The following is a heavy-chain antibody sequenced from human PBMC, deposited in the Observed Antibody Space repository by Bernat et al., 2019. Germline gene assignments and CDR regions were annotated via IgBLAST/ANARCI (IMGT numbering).Heavy chain of an antibody. D-gene: IGHD2-2*01. Sequence: QLQLQESGPGLVKPSETLSLTCTVSGGSISSSSYYWGWIRQPPGKGLEWIGSIYYSGSTYYNPSLKSRVTISVDTSKNQFSLKLCSVTAADTAVYYCARLPTVGRVVPAALFDYWGQGTLVTVSS. V-gene: IGHV4-39*01. CDR2: IYYSGST. CDR3: ARLPTVGRVVPAALFDY. CDR1: GGSISSSSYY. J-gene: IGHJ4*02.